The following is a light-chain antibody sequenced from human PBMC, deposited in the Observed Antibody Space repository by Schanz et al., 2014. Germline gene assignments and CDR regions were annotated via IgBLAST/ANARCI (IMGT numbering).Light chain of an antibody. CDR1: SSDVGGYNY. V-gene: IGLV2-14*01. CDR2: DVS. CDR3: SSYTSSSFWV. J-gene: IGLJ3*02. Sequence: QSVLTQPASVSGSPGQSITISCTGTSSDVGGYNYVSWYQQHPGKAPKLMIYDVSSRPSGVSNRFSGSKSGNTASLTISGLQAEDEADYFCSSYTSSSFWVFGGGTMLTVL.